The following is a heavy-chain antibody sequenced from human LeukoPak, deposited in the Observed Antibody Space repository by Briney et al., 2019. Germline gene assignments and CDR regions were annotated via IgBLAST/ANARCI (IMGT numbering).Heavy chain of an antibody. D-gene: IGHD4-23*01. J-gene: IGHJ5*02. CDR3: ARDRVTSAPTPGNWFDP. CDR2: VLSGGTT. Sequence: ETLSLTCTVSGGPISSYYWSWIRQSAGKELEWIGRVLSGGTTNYNPTLKSRVTIAVAKTKTQLSMKLTSVTAADTAVYYCARDRVTSAPTPGNWFDPWGQGALVTASS. CDR1: GGPISSYY. V-gene: IGHV4-4*07.